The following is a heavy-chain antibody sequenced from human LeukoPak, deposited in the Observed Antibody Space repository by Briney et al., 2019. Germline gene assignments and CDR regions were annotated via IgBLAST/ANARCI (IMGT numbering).Heavy chain of an antibody. D-gene: IGHD2-2*01. CDR2: ISYDGSNK. Sequence: PGGSLRLSCAASGFTFSNFAMHWVRQAPGKGLDWVAVISYDGSNKYYADSVKGRFTISRDNSKNTLYLQMNSLRAEDTAVYYCARGGWDYCSSTSCYELGPYYYYYMDVWGKGTTVTVSS. CDR3: ARGGWDYCSSTSCYELGPYYYYYMDV. V-gene: IGHV3-30*04. CDR1: GFTFSNFA. J-gene: IGHJ6*03.